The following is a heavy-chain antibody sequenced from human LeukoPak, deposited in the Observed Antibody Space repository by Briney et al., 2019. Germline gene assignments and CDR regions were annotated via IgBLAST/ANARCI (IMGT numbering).Heavy chain of an antibody. CDR1: GFTFDDYA. Sequence: SLRLSCAASGFTFDDYAMHWVRQAPGKGLQWVSGLSWNSGIIGYADSVKGRFTISRDNAKNSLYLQMNSLRAEDMALYYCARYDSSGSEAFDIWGQGTMVTVSS. CDR2: LSWNSGII. V-gene: IGHV3-9*03. D-gene: IGHD3-22*01. J-gene: IGHJ3*02. CDR3: ARYDSSGSEAFDI.